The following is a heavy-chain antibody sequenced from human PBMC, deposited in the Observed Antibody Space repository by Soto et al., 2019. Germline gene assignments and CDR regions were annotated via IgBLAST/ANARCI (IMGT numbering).Heavy chain of an antibody. V-gene: IGHV1-3*01. D-gene: IGHD6-13*01. J-gene: IGHJ3*02. CDR2: VNADNDYI. CDR1: GYSXTKYG. Sequence: XKVSFQASGYSXTKYGIILVRQAPGQSLEWMGSVNADNDYIKYSQKFQGRVTITWDTPATTAYFGLSSLRSEATAVYYSARANAVSSSRWYTKFCGQDAFNIWGQGTPVTVSS. CDR3: ARANAVSSSRWYTKFCGQDAFNI.